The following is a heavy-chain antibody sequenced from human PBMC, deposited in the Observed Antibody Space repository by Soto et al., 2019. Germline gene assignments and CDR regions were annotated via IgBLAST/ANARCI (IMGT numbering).Heavy chain of an antibody. CDR1: GGSISSGGYY. V-gene: IGHV4-31*03. J-gene: IGHJ5*02. Sequence: QVQLQESGPGLVKPSQTLSLTCTVSGGSISSGGYYWNWIRQHPGKGLEWIGYIYYIGSTYYNPALKSRVTISLDTSKTQFSLMLSSVTAADTAVYYCPRSVFPWGQGTLVTFSS. CDR2: IYYIGST. CDR3: PRSVFP.